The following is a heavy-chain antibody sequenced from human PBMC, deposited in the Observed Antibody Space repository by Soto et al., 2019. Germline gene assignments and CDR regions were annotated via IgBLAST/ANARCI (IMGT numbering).Heavy chain of an antibody. Sequence: GGSLRLSCAASGFTFSTYAMSWVRQAPGLEWLSAINDNGDSTYYTDSVKGRFTISRDNSKNTLYLQMNSLRVEDTALYYCAKEGRQWLIYYYYGMDVWGQGTTVTVSS. V-gene: IGHV3-23*01. CDR1: GFTFSTYA. D-gene: IGHD6-19*01. CDR2: INDNGDST. J-gene: IGHJ6*02. CDR3: AKEGRQWLIYYYYGMDV.